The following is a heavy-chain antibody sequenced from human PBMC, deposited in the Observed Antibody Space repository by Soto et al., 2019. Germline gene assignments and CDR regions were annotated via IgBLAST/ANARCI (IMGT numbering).Heavy chain of an antibody. CDR2: TSYDGSNK. V-gene: IGHV3-30-3*01. CDR3: ARDWETSATGLIDS. CDR1: GFTFSSYA. D-gene: IGHD3-9*01. Sequence: GGSLRLSCVASGFTFSSYALHWVRQAPGKGLEWVAVTSYDGSNKYYADSVEGRFTISXXXXXXTXYXQXXXLTTXDTAMYYCARDWETSATGLIDSWGQGTLVTVSS. J-gene: IGHJ4*02.